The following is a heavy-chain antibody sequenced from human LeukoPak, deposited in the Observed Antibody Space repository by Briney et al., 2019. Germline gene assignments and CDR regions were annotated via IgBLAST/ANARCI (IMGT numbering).Heavy chain of an antibody. CDR1: GYSISSSNE. V-gene: IGHV4-28*01. CDR3: ARTAVDTATYFDY. Sequence: SDTLSLTCAVSGYSISSSNERGRTRQPPGKGLGGIGYIYYSASSYYNPSLKSRVTMSVDTSKNQFSLKLSSVTAVDTAVYYCARTAVDTATYFDYWGQGTLVTVSS. D-gene: IGHD5-18*01. CDR2: IYYSASS. J-gene: IGHJ4*02.